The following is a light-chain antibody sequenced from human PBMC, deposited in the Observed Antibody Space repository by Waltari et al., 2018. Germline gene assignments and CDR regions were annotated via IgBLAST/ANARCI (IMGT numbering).Light chain of an antibody. Sequence: QAVLTQPASLSASPGASVSPTCTLRSGINVASYRIYWYQQKPGSPPQYLLGYNSDTDKQQGSGVPSRFSGSKDVSANAGVLVISGLQSEEEADYYCLVWYSGAWVFGGGTKLTVL. V-gene: IGLV5-45*01. CDR1: SGINVASYR. CDR2: YNSDTDK. CDR3: LVWYSGAWV. J-gene: IGLJ3*02.